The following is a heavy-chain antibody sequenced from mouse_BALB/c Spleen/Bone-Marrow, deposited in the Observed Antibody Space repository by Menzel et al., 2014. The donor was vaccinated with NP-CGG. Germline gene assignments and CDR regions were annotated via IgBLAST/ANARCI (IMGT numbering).Heavy chain of an antibody. CDR1: GYTFTSYY. J-gene: IGHJ3*01. CDR2: INPSSVGT. Sequence: HVQLQQSGAELVKPGSSVQLSCKASGYTFTSYYMYWVKQRPGQGLEWIGEINPSSVGTNFNEKVKSKATLTVDKSSSTAYMQLSSLTSEDSAGYYCTRSGPGFADWGQGTLGTGSA. CDR3: TRSGPGFAD. V-gene: IGHV1S81*02.